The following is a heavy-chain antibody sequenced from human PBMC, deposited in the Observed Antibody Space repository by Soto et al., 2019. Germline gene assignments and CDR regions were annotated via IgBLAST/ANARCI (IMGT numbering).Heavy chain of an antibody. CDR2: IYHSGST. J-gene: IGHJ6*02. Sequence: SETLSLTCAVSGYSISIGYYWGWIRQSPGKGLEWIGSIYHSGSTYYNPSLKSRVIISVDTSKNQFSRKLSSVTAADTAVYYCARLAPIEAADGMDVWGQGTPVTVSS. D-gene: IGHD6-13*01. CDR1: GYSISIGYY. CDR3: ARLAPIEAADGMDV. V-gene: IGHV4-38-2*01.